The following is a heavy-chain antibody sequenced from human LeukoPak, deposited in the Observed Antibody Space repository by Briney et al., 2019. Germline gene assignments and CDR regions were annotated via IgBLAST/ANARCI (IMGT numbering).Heavy chain of an antibody. D-gene: IGHD6-13*01. CDR3: ARERGYSSSWYRDYYYYGMDV. J-gene: IGHJ6*02. CDR1: GDSVSSNSAA. CDR2: TYYRSKWYN. V-gene: IGHV6-1*01. Sequence: SQTLSLTCAISGDSVSSNSAAWNWIRQSPSRGLEWLGRTYYRSKWYNDYAVSVKSRITINPDTSKNQFSLQLNSVTPEDTAVYYCARERGYSSSWYRDYYYYGMDVWGQGTTATVSS.